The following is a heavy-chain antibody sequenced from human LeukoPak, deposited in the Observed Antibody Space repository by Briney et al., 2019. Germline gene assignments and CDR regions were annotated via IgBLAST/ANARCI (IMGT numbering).Heavy chain of an antibody. V-gene: IGHV4-39*01. CDR2: IYYSGST. CDR3: ARRDAGSSSPFDY. J-gene: IGHJ4*02. Sequence: WVRQTPGKGLEWIGSIYYSGSTYYNPSLKSRVTISVDTSKNQFSLKLSSVTAADTAVYYCARRDAGSSSPFDYWGQGTLVTVSS. D-gene: IGHD6-6*01.